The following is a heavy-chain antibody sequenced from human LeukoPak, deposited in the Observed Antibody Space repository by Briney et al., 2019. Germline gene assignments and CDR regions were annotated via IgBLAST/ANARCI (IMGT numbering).Heavy chain of an antibody. J-gene: IGHJ4*02. Sequence: TGGSLRLSCAASGFTFSTYTLHWVRQAPGKGLEWVAVVSYDGNNKYYADSVKGRFTISRDNSKNTLYLQMNSLRAEDTAVYYCARAPGYGAAYYFDYWGQGTLVTVSS. CDR1: GFTFSTYT. V-gene: IGHV3-30*04. CDR2: VSYDGNNK. CDR3: ARAPGYGAAYYFDY. D-gene: IGHD1-1*01.